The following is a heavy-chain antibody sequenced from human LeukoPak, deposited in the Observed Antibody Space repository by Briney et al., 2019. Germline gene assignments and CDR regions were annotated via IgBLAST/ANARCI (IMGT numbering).Heavy chain of an antibody. CDR2: IYYSGST. CDR3: ARETYYGSGSYYVSYFDY. CDR1: GGSISSGGYY. V-gene: IGHV4-31*03. Sequence: SETLSLTCTVSGGSISSGGYYWSWIRQHPGKGLEWIVYIYYSGSTYYNPSLKSRVTISVDTSKNQFSLKLSSVTAADTAVYYCARETYYGSGSYYVSYFDYWGQGTLVTVSS. J-gene: IGHJ4*02. D-gene: IGHD3-10*01.